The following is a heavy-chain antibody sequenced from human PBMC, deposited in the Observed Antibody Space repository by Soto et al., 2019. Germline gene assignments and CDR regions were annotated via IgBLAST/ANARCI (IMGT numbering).Heavy chain of an antibody. CDR1: GCIDSGSC. CDR3: CGTIGGPFLSYGMDV. Sequence: PGGSLRHSCVASGCIDSGSCMTCVRQSPGKGLEWVSVMYSAGDTYDADSVKGRFTVSKDITENMFYLQMTSLRAEDTATYYCCGTIGGPFLSYGMDVWGHGTTVTVSS. V-gene: IGHV3-53*01. D-gene: IGHD1-1*01. J-gene: IGHJ6*02. CDR2: MYSAGDT.